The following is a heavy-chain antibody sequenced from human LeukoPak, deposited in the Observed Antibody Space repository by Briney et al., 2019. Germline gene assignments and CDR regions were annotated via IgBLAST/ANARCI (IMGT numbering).Heavy chain of an antibody. CDR3: ARESFKALAGYLDS. J-gene: IGHJ4*02. Sequence: GGSLRLSCAASGFMFSNYAMSWVRQAPGKGLEWVSGISGSGETTYYSDSENVRFTISRDNSRNTLYLHMNSLRAEDTAVYFCARESFKALAGYLDSWGQGSLVTVSS. D-gene: IGHD6-19*01. V-gene: IGHV3-23*01. CDR2: ISGSGETT. CDR1: GFMFSNYA.